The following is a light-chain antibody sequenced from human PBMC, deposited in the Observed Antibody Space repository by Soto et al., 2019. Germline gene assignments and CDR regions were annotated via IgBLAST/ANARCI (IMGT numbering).Light chain of an antibody. CDR3: QSYDSSLNGWV. V-gene: IGLV1-40*01. J-gene: IGLJ1*01. Sequence: QYVLRHPPSVSWAPGHRVTISCAGSSSNIGANYAVHWYQQLPGTAPKLLIYDYNKRPSGVPDRFSGSKSGTSASLAITGLQAEDEADYYCQSYDSSLNGWVFGTGTKVTAL. CDR2: DYN. CDR1: SSNIGANYA.